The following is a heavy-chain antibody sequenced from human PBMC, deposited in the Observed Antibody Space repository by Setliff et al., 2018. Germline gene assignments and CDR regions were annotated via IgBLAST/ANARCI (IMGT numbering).Heavy chain of an antibody. J-gene: IGHJ3*02. D-gene: IGHD4-17*01. V-gene: IGHV1-18*01. CDR1: GYSFTSFG. CDR2: VSTYNGDT. CDR3: AGVYGENDLPDI. Sequence: ASVKVSCKASGYSFTSFGITWVRQAPGQGLEWTGWVSTYNGDTNYAQKFRGRVTMTTDISTSTVYMELRTLRSDDTAMYYCAGVYGENDLPDIWGQGTMVTVSS.